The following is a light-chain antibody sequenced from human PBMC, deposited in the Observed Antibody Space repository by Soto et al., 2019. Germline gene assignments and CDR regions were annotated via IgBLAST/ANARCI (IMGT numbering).Light chain of an antibody. V-gene: IGKV3-11*01. CDR2: EAS. J-gene: IGKJ1*01. CDR3: QQRKRT. Sequence: VLTQSPATLSLSPGERATLSCRASPSVLTYIAWYQQKPGQAPRLLIYEASKRATGVPARFSGRGSGTDFTFTISSQEPEDFAVYFCQQRKRTFGQGTKV. CDR1: PSVLTY.